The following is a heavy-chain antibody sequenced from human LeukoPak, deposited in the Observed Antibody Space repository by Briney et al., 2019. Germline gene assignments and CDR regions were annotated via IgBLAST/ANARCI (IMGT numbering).Heavy chain of an antibody. D-gene: IGHD5-18*01. CDR3: ARDGGYSYGYSIYYYYAMDV. V-gene: IGHV3-66*01. CDR1: GFTFSSYA. J-gene: IGHJ6*02. CDR2: IYSGGST. Sequence: GGSLRLSCAASGFTFSSYAMSWVRQAPGKGLEWVSVIYSGGSTYYADSVKGRFTVSRDNSKNTLYLQMNSLRAEDTAVYYCARDGGYSYGYSIYYYYAMDVWGQGTTVTVSS.